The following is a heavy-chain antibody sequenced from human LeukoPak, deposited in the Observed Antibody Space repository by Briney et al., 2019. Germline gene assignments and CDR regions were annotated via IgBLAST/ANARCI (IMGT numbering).Heavy chain of an antibody. D-gene: IGHD2-2*01. CDR1: GFTFGDYA. Sequence: GGSLRLSCTASGFTFGDYAINWVRPAPGKGREWVGFIKSKPYGGTTEYAASVKGRFTISSDDSERIAYVQMNSLKTEDTAVYYCARDPGSPTSWYYFDYWGQGTLVTVSS. CDR2: IKSKPYGGTT. CDR3: ARDPGSPTSWYYFDY. V-gene: IGHV3-49*04. J-gene: IGHJ4*02.